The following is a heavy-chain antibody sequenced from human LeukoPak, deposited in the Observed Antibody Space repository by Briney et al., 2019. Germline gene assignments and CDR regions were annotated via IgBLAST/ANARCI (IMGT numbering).Heavy chain of an antibody. V-gene: IGHV3-30*02. D-gene: IGHD3-22*01. Sequence: QAGGSLRLSCAASGFTFSSYGMHWVRQAPGKGLEWVAFIRYDGSNKYYADSVKGRLTISRDNSKNTLYLQMNSLRAEDTAVYYCAKDPYDSSLGDDYWGQGTLVTVSS. CDR1: GFTFSSYG. CDR3: AKDPYDSSLGDDY. CDR2: IRYDGSNK. J-gene: IGHJ4*02.